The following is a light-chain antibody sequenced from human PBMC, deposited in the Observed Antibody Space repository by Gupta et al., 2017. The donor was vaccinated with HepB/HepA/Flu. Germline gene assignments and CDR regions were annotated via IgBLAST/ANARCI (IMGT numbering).Light chain of an antibody. V-gene: IGLV2-14*03. CDR1: SSDVGGYNY. Sequence: QSALTQPASVSGSPGQSITISCTGTSSDVGGYNYVSWYQQHPGKPPKLMIYDVSNRPSGVSSLFSGSKAGNTASLTISGLEAEDAADYYCSSYTSSSTVVFGGGTKLTVL. J-gene: IGLJ2*01. CDR2: DVS. CDR3: SSYTSSSTVV.